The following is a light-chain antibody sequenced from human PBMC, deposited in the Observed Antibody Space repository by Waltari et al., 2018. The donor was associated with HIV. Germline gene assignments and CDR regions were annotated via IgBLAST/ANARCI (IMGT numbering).Light chain of an antibody. V-gene: IGKV3-20*01. CDR2: GAS. CDR3: QQYGSATYS. J-gene: IGKJ2*03. Sequence: EIVLTQSPGTLSLSPGDRATLSCRASQRVSNKFFAWCQHKRGKAPRLHVYGASSRARGIPDRFSGRGSGTDFTLTISRLEPEDFAMYFCQQYGSATYSCGQGTKLEIK. CDR1: QRVSNKF.